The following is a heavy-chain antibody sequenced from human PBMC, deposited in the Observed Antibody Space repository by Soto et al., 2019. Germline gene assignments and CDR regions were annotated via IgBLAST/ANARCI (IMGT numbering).Heavy chain of an antibody. Sequence: GGSLRLACAAAGFPFSSYSMRLVRQAPGKGLEWVSAISGSGGSIYYADSVKGRSTISRDNAKNSLYLQMNSLRDEDTAVYYCARTYYYDSSGYHGYFDYWGQGNLVTVSS. V-gene: IGHV3-23*01. CDR2: ISGSGGSI. D-gene: IGHD3-22*01. CDR3: ARTYYYDSSGYHGYFDY. J-gene: IGHJ4*02. CDR1: GFPFSSYS.